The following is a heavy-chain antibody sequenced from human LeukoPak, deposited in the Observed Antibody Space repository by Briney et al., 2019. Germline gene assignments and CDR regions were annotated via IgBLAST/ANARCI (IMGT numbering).Heavy chain of an antibody. CDR1: GYTFTSYG. CDR3: ARVNSALTYYYGMDV. CDR2: ISAYNGNT. V-gene: IGHV1-18*04. Sequence: GASVKVSCKASGYTFTSYGISWVRQAPGQGVEWMGWISAYNGNTNYAQKLQGRVTMTTDTSTSTAYMELRSLRSDDTAVYYCARVNSALTYYYGMDVWGKGTTVTVSS. D-gene: IGHD3-9*01. J-gene: IGHJ6*04.